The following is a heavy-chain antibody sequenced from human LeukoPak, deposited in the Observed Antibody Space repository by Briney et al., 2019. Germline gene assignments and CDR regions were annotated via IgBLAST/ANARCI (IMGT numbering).Heavy chain of an antibody. Sequence: ASVKVSCKVSGYTLTELSMHWVRQAPGKGLEWMGGFDPEDGETIYAQKFQGRVTMTEDTSTDTAYMELSSLRSEDTAVYYCAREKVGDTGGGQVNWFDPWGQGTLVTVSS. CDR1: GYTLTELS. J-gene: IGHJ5*02. CDR3: AREKVGDTGGGQVNWFDP. V-gene: IGHV1-24*01. CDR2: FDPEDGET. D-gene: IGHD1-26*01.